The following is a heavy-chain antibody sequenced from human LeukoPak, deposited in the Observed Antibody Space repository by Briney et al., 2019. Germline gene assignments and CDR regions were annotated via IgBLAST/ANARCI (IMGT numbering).Heavy chain of an antibody. CDR2: IGGNGYTT. CDR1: GFNFRNYP. J-gene: IGHJ4*02. Sequence: GGSLRLSCAASGFNFRNYPMHWVRQAPGKGLEYVSAIGGNGYTTYYEDSVKGRVTISRDNSKNTLYLQLSSLRVEDTAVYHCVKDEGYCSSVSCSPSYWGQGTLVTVSS. D-gene: IGHD2-2*01. CDR3: VKDEGYCSSVSCSPSY. V-gene: IGHV3-64D*06.